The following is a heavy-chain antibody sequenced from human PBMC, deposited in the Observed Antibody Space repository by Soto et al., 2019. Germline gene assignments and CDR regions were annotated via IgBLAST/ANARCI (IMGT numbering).Heavy chain of an antibody. V-gene: IGHV1-69*12. D-gene: IGHD5-12*01. CDR3: VRVVAIPGYPDN. CDR2: IVPIVDTS. Sequence: QVQLVQSGAEVRQPASSVKVSCKTSGGTFSSYAITWVRQAPGQGLEWMGGIVPIVDTSTYAQKFQGRVTIAADESTSTVYMELRSLRSDDTAVYYCVRVVAIPGYPDNWGQGTMLTVSS. J-gene: IGHJ4*02. CDR1: GGTFSSYA.